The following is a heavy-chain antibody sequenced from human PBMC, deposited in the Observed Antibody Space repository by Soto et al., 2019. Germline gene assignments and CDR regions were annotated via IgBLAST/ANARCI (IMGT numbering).Heavy chain of an antibody. V-gene: IGHV4-31*03. CDR1: GGSISSGGYY. CDR3: ARDRWVVSEVYYYYGMDV. D-gene: IGHD2-21*01. Sequence: QVQLQESGPGLVKPSQTLSLTCTVSGGSISSGGYYWSWIRQHPGKGLEWIGYIYYSGSTYYNPSLKSRVTISVDTSKNQFSLKLSSVTAADTAVYYCARDRWVVSEVYYYYGMDVWGQGTTVTVSS. CDR2: IYYSGST. J-gene: IGHJ6*02.